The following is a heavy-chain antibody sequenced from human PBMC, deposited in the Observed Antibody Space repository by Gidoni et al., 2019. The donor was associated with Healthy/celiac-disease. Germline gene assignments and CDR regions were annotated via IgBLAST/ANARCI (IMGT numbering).Heavy chain of an antibody. CDR1: GFTFSSYG. V-gene: IGHV3-30*18. D-gene: IGHD1-26*01. Sequence: QVQLVESGGGVVQPGRSLRLSCAAAGFTFSSYGMHWVLQAPGKGLEWVAVISYDGSNKYYADSVKGRFTISRDNSKNTLYLQMNSLRAEDTAVYYCAKDRGSGSHHFDYWGQGTLVTVSS. J-gene: IGHJ4*02. CDR2: ISYDGSNK. CDR3: AKDRGSGSHHFDY.